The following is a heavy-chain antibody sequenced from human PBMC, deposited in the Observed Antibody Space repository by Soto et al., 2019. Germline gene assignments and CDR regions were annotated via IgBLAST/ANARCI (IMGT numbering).Heavy chain of an antibody. CDR2: IYYSGST. D-gene: IGHD6-19*01. CDR3: ARLTRVAVAVRLDFPVES. Sequence: AAPLSLTCTISGGSISSYYLIWIRQPPGKGLEWIGYIYYSGSTNSNPSLKSRVTISVDTSKNQFPLKLSSVTAADTAVYYCARLTRVAVAVRLDFPVESWGHATMVTFSS. CDR1: GGSISSYY. V-gene: IGHV4-59*01. J-gene: IGHJ3*02.